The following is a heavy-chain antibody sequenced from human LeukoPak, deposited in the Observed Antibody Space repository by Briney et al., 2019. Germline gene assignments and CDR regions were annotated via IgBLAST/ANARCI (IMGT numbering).Heavy chain of an antibody. CDR1: GGSFSGYY. CDR2: INHSGST. J-gene: IGHJ5*02. D-gene: IGHD5-18*01. CDR3: THLYQAMVASTRSWFDP. Sequence: KPSETLSLTCAVYGGSFSGYYWSWIRQPPGKGLEWIGEINHSGSTNYNPSLKSRVTISVDTSKNQFSLKLSSVTASDTGVYYCTHLYQAMVASTRSWFDPWGQGTLVSVSS. V-gene: IGHV4-34*01.